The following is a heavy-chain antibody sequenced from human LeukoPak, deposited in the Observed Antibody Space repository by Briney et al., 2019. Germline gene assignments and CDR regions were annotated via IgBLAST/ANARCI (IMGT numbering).Heavy chain of an antibody. J-gene: IGHJ5*02. CDR1: GGSFSGYY. CDR2: VNHSGST. CDR3: ARASGYSYGYGNWFDP. V-gene: IGHV4-34*01. D-gene: IGHD5-18*01. Sequence: SETLSLTCAVYGGSFSGYYWSWIRQPPGKGLEWIGEVNHSGSTNYNPSLKSRVTISVDTSKNQFSLKLSSVTAADTAVYYCARASGYSYGYGNWFDPWGQGTLVTVSP.